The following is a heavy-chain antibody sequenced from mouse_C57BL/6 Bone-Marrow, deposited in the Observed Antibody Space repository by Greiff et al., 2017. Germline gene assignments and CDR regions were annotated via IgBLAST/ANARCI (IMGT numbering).Heavy chain of an antibody. CDR2: ISNKANGYTT. CDR3: SRYGGNYYSYYAMDY. CDR1: GFTFTDYY. D-gene: IGHD2-1*01. Sequence: EVQRVESGGGLVQPGGSLSLSCAASGFTFTDYYLSWVRQPPGKALEWLGFISNKANGYTTEYSASVKGRFTTSTHILPTILHLQLNDLTAEDSATYYCSRYGGNYYSYYAMDYWGQGTSVTVSS. V-gene: IGHV7-3*01. J-gene: IGHJ4*01.